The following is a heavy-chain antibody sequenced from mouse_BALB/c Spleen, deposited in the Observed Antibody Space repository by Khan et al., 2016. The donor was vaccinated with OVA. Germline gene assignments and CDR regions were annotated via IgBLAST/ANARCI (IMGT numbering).Heavy chain of an antibody. CDR2: ISYSGST. Sequence: EVQLQESGPGLVKPSQSLSLTCTVTGYSITSDYAWNWIRQFPGNKLEWMGYISYSGSTSYNPSLKSRISITRDTYKHQFFLKLNSVTNEETTTYYYARSMMANWGQGTTLTVSS. CDR1: GYSITSDYA. D-gene: IGHD2-3*01. CDR3: ARSMMAN. J-gene: IGHJ2*01. V-gene: IGHV3-2*02.